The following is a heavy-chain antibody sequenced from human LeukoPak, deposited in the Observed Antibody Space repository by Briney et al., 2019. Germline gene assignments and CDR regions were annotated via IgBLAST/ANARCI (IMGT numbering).Heavy chain of an antibody. D-gene: IGHD2/OR15-2a*01. V-gene: IGHV3-72*01. CDR2: TRNKAGSFTT. J-gene: IGHJ4*02. Sequence: GGSLRLSCAASEFTLSDHYMDWVRQAPGKGLEWVGRTRNKAGSFTTEYAASVKGRFTISRDDSKNSLYLQMNSLKTEDTAIYYCARAQRDDYHFHEFWGQGTLVTVSS. CDR3: ARAQRDDYHFHEF. CDR1: EFTLSDHY.